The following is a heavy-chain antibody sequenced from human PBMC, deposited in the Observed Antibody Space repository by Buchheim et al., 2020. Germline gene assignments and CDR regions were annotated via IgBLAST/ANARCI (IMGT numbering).Heavy chain of an antibody. Sequence: QVQLVESGGGVVQPGRSLRLSCAASGFTFSSYGMHWVRQAPGKGLEWVAVISYDGSNKYYADSVKGRFTISRDNSKNTLYLQMNSLRAEDTAVYYCAKDPSAYILGGFDYWGQGT. CDR1: GFTFSSYG. J-gene: IGHJ4*02. D-gene: IGHD5-12*01. CDR2: ISYDGSNK. V-gene: IGHV3-30*18. CDR3: AKDPSAYILGGFDY.